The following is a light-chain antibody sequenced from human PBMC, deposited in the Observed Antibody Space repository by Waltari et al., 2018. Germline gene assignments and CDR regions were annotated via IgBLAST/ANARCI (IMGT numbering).Light chain of an antibody. J-gene: IGKJ1*01. CDR2: AAS. CDR1: QSISSY. CDR3: QQSYSTPWT. V-gene: IGKV1-39*01. Sequence: SQMTQSPSSLSASVGDRVTIPCRASQSISSYLNWYQQKPGKAPKLLIYAASSLQSGVPSRFSGSGSGTDFTLTISSLQPEDFATYYCQQSYSTPWTFGQGTKVEIK.